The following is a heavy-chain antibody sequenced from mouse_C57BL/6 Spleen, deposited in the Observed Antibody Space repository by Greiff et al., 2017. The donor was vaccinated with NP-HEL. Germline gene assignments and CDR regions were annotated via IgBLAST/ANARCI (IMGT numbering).Heavy chain of an antibody. Sequence: QVQLQQPGAELVKPGASVKLSCKASGYTFTSYWMHWVKQRPGQGLEWIGMIHPNSGSTKYNEKFKSKATLTVDKSSSTAYMQLSSLTSEDSAVYYCARNWDERYFDYWGQGTTLTVSS. CDR1: GYTFTSYW. V-gene: IGHV1-64*01. J-gene: IGHJ2*01. CDR2: IHPNSGST. D-gene: IGHD4-1*01. CDR3: ARNWDERYFDY.